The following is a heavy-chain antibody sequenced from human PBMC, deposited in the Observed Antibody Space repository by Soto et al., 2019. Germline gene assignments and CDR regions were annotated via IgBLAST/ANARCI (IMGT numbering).Heavy chain of an antibody. J-gene: IGHJ4*02. CDR2: ISNSADDT. CDR3: AKDRALGAVADAFDY. V-gene: IGHV3-23*01. Sequence: EVQLLESGGGLVQPGGSLRLSCAASGFTLSIYAMSWVRQAPGKGLEWVSTISNSADDTYYADSVKGRFTISRDTSRNTLYLRMSSLRAEDTALYYCAKDRALGAVADAFDYWGQRTLVTVSS. CDR1: GFTLSIYA. D-gene: IGHD6-19*01.